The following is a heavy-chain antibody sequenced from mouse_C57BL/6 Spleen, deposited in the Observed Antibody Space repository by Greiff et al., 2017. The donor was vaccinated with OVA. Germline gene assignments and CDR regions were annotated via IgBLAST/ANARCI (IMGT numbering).Heavy chain of an antibody. J-gene: IGHJ2*01. D-gene: IGHD1-1*01. Sequence: EVQVVESGAELVRPGASVKLSCTASGFNIKDDYMHWVKQRPEQGLEWIGWIDPENGDTEYASKFQGKATITADTSSNTAYLQLSSLTSEDTAVYYCTTLYYYGSPWGQGTTLTVSS. V-gene: IGHV14-4*01. CDR1: GFNIKDDY. CDR3: TTLYYYGSP. CDR2: IDPENGDT.